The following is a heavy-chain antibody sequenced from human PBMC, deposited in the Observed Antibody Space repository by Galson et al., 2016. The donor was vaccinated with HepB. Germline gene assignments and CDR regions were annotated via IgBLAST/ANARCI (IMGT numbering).Heavy chain of an antibody. V-gene: IGHV4-59*01. CDR1: GGSISTSY. Sequence: SETLSLTCTVSGGSISTSYWTWIRQPPGKGLEWIGPIYFSGSTTYNPSLQSRVPFSVDTSKNQFFLRLTSVTAADTAVYFCARESRVRGILSYDLWGRGTLVTVSS. D-gene: IGHD3-10*01. CDR2: IYFSGST. J-gene: IGHJ2*01. CDR3: ARESRVRGILSYDL.